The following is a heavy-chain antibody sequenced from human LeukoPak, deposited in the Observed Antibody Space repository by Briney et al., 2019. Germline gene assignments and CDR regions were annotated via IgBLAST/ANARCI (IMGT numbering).Heavy chain of an antibody. V-gene: IGHV3-23*01. CDR2: ISGTTSGK. CDR3: AKVRTYFYHGLDV. D-gene: IGHD1-14*01. J-gene: IGHJ6*02. CDR1: GFTFSSYS. Sequence: GGSLRLSCAASGFTFSSYSMNWVRQAPGKGLEWVSGISGTTSGKYYADSVKGRFTISRDNSKNTLFLQVNSLRAEDTAVYYCAKVRTYFYHGLDVWGQGTTVTVSS.